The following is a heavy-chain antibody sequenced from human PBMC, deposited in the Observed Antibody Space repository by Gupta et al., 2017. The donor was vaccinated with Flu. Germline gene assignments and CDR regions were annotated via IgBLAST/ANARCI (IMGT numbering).Heavy chain of an antibody. CDR1: GVSIGSDY. D-gene: IGHD6-19*01. CDR3: ARVDIAGAGTFDY. V-gene: IGHV4-59*01. Sequence: QVQLKEWGPGLVKPSATLSLTGTVSGVSIGSDYWRWIRQPPGKGLEWIGYIYYSGSTNYNPSLKSRVTISVDTSKNQFSLKLSSVTAADTAVYYCARVDIAGAGTFDYWGQGTLVTGAS. CDR2: IYYSGST. J-gene: IGHJ4*02.